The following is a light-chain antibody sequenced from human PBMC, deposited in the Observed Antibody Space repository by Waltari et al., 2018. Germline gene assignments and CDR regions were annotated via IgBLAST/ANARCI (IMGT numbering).Light chain of an antibody. Sequence: EIVMTQSPATLSVSPGERATLSCRASQSVFYSTNNKNDLAWYQQKPGQPPKLLIYWASTRESGVPDRFSGSGSGTDFTLTISSLQAEDVAVYYCHQYYSIPYTFGQGTKLEVK. V-gene: IGKV4-1*01. CDR1: QSVFYSTNNKND. CDR2: WAS. CDR3: HQYYSIPYT. J-gene: IGKJ2*01.